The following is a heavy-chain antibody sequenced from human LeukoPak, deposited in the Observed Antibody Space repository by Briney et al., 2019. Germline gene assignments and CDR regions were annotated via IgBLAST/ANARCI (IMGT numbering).Heavy chain of an antibody. D-gene: IGHD6-13*01. CDR2: ISSSSSYI. J-gene: IGHJ4*02. Sequence: GGSLRLSCAASGFTFSSYSMNWVRQAPGKGLEWVSSISSSSSYIYYADSVKGRFTISRDNAKNSLYLQMNSLRAEDTAVYYCARAPYSSSPNFDYWGQGTLVTVSS. V-gene: IGHV3-21*01. CDR3: ARAPYSSSPNFDY. CDR1: GFTFSSYS.